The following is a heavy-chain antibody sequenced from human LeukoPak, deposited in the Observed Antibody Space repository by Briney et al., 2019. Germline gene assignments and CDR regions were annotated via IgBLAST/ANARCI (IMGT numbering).Heavy chain of an antibody. CDR1: GFTFSSSA. CDR2: ITGTDGST. J-gene: IGHJ4*02. Sequence: GGSLRLSCAASGFTFSSSAMSWVRQAPGKGLEWVSTITGTDGSTYYADSVKGRFTISRDNSKNTLYLQMNSLRSDDTAVYYCARVGSPRRYYYDSSGYYYVDYFDYWGQGTLVTVSS. V-gene: IGHV3-23*01. D-gene: IGHD3-22*01. CDR3: ARVGSPRRYYYDSSGYYYVDYFDY.